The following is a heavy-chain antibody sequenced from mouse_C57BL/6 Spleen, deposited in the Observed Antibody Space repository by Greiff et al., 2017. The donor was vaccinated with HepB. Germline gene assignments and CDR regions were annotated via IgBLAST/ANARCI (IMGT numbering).Heavy chain of an antibody. Sequence: VQLQQPGTELVKPGASVKLSCKASGYTFTSYWLHWVKQRPGQGLEWIGNINPSNGGTNYNEKFKSKATLTVDNYSSTAYMQLSSLTSEDSAVYYCAGFYYYGSSYVDVWGTGTTVTVSS. J-gene: IGHJ1*03. CDR3: AGFYYYGSSYVDV. CDR2: INPSNGGT. D-gene: IGHD1-1*01. CDR1: GYTFTSYW. V-gene: IGHV1-53*01.